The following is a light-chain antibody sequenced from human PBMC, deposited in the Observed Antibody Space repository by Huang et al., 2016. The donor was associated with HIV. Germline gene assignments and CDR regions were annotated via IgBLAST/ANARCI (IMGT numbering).Light chain of an antibody. Sequence: EIVMTQSPLSLSVTHGEPASISCRSSQSLLHSNGYNYLDWYVQKPGQSPQVLIYSVSKRASGVPYRFSGSGSGTDFTLKISRVEAEDVGVYYCMQTLQTHLTFGGGTKVEIK. CDR3: MQTLQTHLT. CDR2: SVS. CDR1: QSLLHSNGYNY. J-gene: IGKJ4*01. V-gene: IGKV2-28*01.